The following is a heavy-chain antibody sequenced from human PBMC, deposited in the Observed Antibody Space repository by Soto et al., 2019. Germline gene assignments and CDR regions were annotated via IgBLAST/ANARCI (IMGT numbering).Heavy chain of an antibody. D-gene: IGHD6-13*01. Sequence: GGSLRLSCEASGFTVSSNYMTWVRQAPGKGLEWVSVIYSAGSTYYADSVKGRFTISRDNSKNTLFLQMNSLRAEDTAVYYCARLRLDGAVAGNHYFDFWGLGTLVTVSS. J-gene: IGHJ4*02. CDR1: GFTVSSNY. CDR2: IYSAGST. CDR3: ARLRLDGAVAGNHYFDF. V-gene: IGHV3-53*01.